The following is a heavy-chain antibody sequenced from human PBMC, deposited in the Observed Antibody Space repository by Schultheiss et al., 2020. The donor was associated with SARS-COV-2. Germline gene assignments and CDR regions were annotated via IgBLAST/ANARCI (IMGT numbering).Heavy chain of an antibody. CDR1: GFTFSSYD. CDR3: ARDLSRGIAAINY. J-gene: IGHJ4*02. Sequence: GGSLRLSCAASGFTFSSYDMHWVRQATGKGLEWVSAIGTAGDPYYPGSVKGRFTISRDNSKNPLYLQMNSLRVEDTAVYYCARDLSRGIAAINYWGQGTLVTVSS. D-gene: IGHD2-2*02. CDR2: IGTAGDP. V-gene: IGHV3-13*05.